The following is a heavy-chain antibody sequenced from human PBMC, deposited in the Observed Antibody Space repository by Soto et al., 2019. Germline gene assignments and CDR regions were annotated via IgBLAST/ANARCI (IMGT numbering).Heavy chain of an antibody. V-gene: IGHV3-23*01. CDR3: STDPIGDYIGAFDN. CDR1: RFSFSNYA. Sequence: EVQLLESGGRLVPPGGSLRLSCAGSRFSFSNYAMTWARQAPGEGLEWVSSITGSGGGTTYADSVKGRFTISRDNSKNMLYLQMDSLRAADTAVYYCSTDPIGDYIGAFDNWGQGTMVTVAS. CDR2: ITGSGGGT. D-gene: IGHD4-17*01. J-gene: IGHJ3*02.